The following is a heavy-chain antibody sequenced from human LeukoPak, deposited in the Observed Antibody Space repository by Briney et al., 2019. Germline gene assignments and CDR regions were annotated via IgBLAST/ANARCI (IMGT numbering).Heavy chain of an antibody. J-gene: IGHJ4*02. CDR3: ARLIRYFDWFPFDY. Sequence: SETLSLTCTVSVGSISSYYWSWIRQPPGKGLEWIGYIYYSGSTNYNPSLKSRVTISVDTSKNQLSLKLSSVTAADTAVYYCARLIRYFDWFPFDYWGQGTLVTVSS. D-gene: IGHD3-9*01. CDR2: IYYSGST. V-gene: IGHV4-59*08. CDR1: VGSISSYY.